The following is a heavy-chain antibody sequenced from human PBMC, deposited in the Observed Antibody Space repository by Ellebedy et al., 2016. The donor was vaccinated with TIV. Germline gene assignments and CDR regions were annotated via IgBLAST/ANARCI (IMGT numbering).Heavy chain of an antibody. D-gene: IGHD5-18*01. CDR3: AREDENTAMALDY. CDR1: GGSISSSNW. J-gene: IGHJ4*02. Sequence: MPSETLSLTRAVSGGSISSSNWWSWVCQPPGKGLEWTGDSYHSGSTNYNPSLRSRVTISVDKSKNQFSLKVSSVTAADTAVYFCAREDENTAMALDYWGQGTLVSVSS. CDR2: SYHSGST. V-gene: IGHV4-4*02.